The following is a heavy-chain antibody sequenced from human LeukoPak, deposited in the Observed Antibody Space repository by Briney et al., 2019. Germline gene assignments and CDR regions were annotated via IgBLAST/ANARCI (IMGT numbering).Heavy chain of an antibody. Sequence: PGGSLRLSCAASGFTFSSYWMHWVRQAPGKGLVWVSRINSGGSSTNYADSVKGRFTISRDNAKNTLYLQMNSLRAEDTAIYYCARDRAADRDGMDVWGKGTTVTVSS. CDR3: ARDRAADRDGMDV. J-gene: IGHJ6*04. CDR2: INSGGSST. V-gene: IGHV3-74*01. CDR1: GFTFSSYW.